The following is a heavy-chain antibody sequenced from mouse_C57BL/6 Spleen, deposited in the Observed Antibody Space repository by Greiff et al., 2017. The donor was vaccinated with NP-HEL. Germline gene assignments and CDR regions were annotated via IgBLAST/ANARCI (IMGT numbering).Heavy chain of an antibody. CDR3: TGYGSSYYAMDY. CDR2: IDPETGGT. D-gene: IGHD1-1*01. CDR1: GYTFTDYE. Sequence: QVHVKQSGAELVRPGASVTLSCKASGYTFTDYEMHWVKQTPVHGLEWIGAIDPETGGTAYNQKFKGKAILTADKSSSTAYMELRSLTSEDSAVYYCTGYGSSYYAMDYWGQGTSVTVSS. J-gene: IGHJ4*01. V-gene: IGHV1-15*01.